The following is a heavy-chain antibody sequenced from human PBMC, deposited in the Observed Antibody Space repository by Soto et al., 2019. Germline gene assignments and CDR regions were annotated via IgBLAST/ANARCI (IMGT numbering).Heavy chain of an antibody. CDR3: ARAAGLELPYYYHYMDV. J-gene: IGHJ6*03. CDR2: INAGNGNT. Sequence: QVQLVQSGAEVKKPGASVKVSCKASGYTFTSYAMHWVRQAPGQRLEWMGWINAGNGNTKYSQKFQGRVTITRDTSASTAYMELSSLRSEDTAVYYCARAAGLELPYYYHYMDVWGKGTTVTVSS. V-gene: IGHV1-3*01. CDR1: GYTFTSYA. D-gene: IGHD1-7*01.